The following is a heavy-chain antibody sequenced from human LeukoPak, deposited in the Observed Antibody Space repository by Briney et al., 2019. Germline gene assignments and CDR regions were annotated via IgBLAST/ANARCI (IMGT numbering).Heavy chain of an antibody. J-gene: IGHJ4*02. Sequence: SETLTLTCTVSGNSVSGYYWTWIRQPPGKGLEWIGYLYYSGSTNYNPSLKSRVTISVDTSKNQFSLKLTSVTAADTAVYFCARGVNNYGYGFYFDYWGQGTLVTVSS. CDR3: ARGVNNYGYGFYFDY. CDR1: GNSVSGYY. V-gene: IGHV4-59*02. CDR2: LYYSGST. D-gene: IGHD5-18*01.